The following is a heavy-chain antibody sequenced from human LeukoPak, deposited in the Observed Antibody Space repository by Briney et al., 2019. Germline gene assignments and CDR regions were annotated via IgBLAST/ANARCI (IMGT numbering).Heavy chain of an antibody. CDR3: ARADYGDYWIFDY. J-gene: IGHJ4*02. Sequence: PGGSLRLSCAASGFTFSSYGMHWVRQAPGKGLEWVAVMWYDGSNKYYADSVKGRLTISRDNSKNTLYLQMNSLRDEDTAVYYCARADYGDYWIFDYWGQGTLVTVSS. V-gene: IGHV3-33*01. CDR1: GFTFSSYG. D-gene: IGHD4-17*01. CDR2: MWYDGSNK.